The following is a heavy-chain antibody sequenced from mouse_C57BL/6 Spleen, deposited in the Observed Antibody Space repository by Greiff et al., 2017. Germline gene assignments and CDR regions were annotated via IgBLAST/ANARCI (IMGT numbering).Heavy chain of an antibody. D-gene: IGHD2-3*01. Sequence: QVQLQQPGAELVRPGSSVKLSCKASGYTFTSYWMHWVKQRPIQGLEWIGNIDPSDSETHYNQKFKDKATLTVDKSSSTAYMQLSSLKSEDSAVYDCARSGIYDGYYLDYWGQGTTLTVSS. CDR1: GYTFTSYW. CDR2: IDPSDSET. V-gene: IGHV1-52*01. CDR3: ARSGIYDGYYLDY. J-gene: IGHJ2*01.